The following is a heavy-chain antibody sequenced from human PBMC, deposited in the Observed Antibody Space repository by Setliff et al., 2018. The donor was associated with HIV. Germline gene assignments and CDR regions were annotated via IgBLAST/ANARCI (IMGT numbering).Heavy chain of an antibody. Sequence: LRLSCAASGFTFSSYSMNWVRQAPGKGLEWVSSISSSSSYIYYADSVKGRFTISRDNAKNSLYLQMNSLRAEDTAVYYCARDFSNYYDSSGYTGDYWGQGTLVTVSS. CDR3: ARDFSNYYDSSGYTGDY. V-gene: IGHV3-21*01. J-gene: IGHJ4*02. D-gene: IGHD3-22*01. CDR2: ISSSSSYI. CDR1: GFTFSSYS.